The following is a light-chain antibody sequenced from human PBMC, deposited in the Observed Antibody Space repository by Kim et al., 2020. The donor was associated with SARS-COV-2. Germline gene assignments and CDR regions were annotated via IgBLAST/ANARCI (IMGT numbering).Light chain of an antibody. CDR1: QGGGSN. J-gene: IGKJ2*01. CDR2: GAC. CDR3: QQYNNWLPMYT. Sequence: PRESTPLSCRASQGGGSNLAWYQQTPGQAARHLTYGACTRATDSPARLSDSRSVTEFTLTISSLQSEDIADYYCQQYNNWLPMYTFGQGTKLEF. V-gene: IGKV3-15*01.